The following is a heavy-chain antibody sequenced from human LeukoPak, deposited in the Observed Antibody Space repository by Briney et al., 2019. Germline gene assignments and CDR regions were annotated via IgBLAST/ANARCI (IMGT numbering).Heavy chain of an antibody. D-gene: IGHD3-22*01. CDR1: GYSISSGYH. CDR3: ARVPYYYDSSGYYYFDY. Sequence: TSETLSLTCTVSGYSISSGYHWSWIRQPPGKGLECIGYIYYIGSTNYNPSLKRRVTISVDTSKNQFSLKLSSVTAADTAVYYCARVPYYYDSSGYYYFDYWGQGTLVTVSS. V-gene: IGHV4-38-2*02. CDR2: IYYIGST. J-gene: IGHJ4*02.